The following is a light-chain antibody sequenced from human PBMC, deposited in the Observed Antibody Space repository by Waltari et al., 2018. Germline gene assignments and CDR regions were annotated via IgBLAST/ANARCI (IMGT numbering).Light chain of an antibody. Sequence: EIVLTQSPGTLSLSPGERATPPCRASQSVSSSYLAWYQQKPGQAPRLLIYGASSRATGIPDRFSGSGSGTDFTLTISRLEPEDFAVYYCQQYGSSLFTFGPGTKVYIK. CDR3: QQYGSSLFT. CDR1: QSVSSSY. V-gene: IGKV3-20*01. CDR2: GAS. J-gene: IGKJ3*01.